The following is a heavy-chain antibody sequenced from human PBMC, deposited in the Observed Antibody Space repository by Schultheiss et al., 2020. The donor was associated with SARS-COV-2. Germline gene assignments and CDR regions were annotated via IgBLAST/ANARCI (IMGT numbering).Heavy chain of an antibody. J-gene: IGHJ3*02. CDR2: IYPGDSDT. CDR1: GYSFTSYW. D-gene: IGHD2-21*02. CDR3: ARLSVVTATGAFDI. V-gene: IGHV5-51*01. Sequence: GGSLRISCKGSGYSFTSYWIGGVRQMPGKGLAWMGIIYPGDSDTRYSPSFQGQVTISADKSISTAYLQWSSLKASDTAMYYCARLSVVTATGAFDIWGQGTMVTVSS.